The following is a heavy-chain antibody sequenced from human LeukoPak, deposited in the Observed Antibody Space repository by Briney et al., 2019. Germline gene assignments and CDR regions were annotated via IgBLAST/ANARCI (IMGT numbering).Heavy chain of an antibody. Sequence: SETLSLTCAVTGNSVSSTYYWGWIRQAPGKGLEWIGSIHHSGSTYYNPSLRSRVTIAVDTSKNRFSLKMSSVTAADTAVYYCAGQHDANGYYFYWGQGTLVTVSS. D-gene: IGHD3-22*01. J-gene: IGHJ4*02. CDR2: IHHSGST. CDR1: GNSVSSTYY. CDR3: AGQHDANGYYFY. V-gene: IGHV4-38-2*01.